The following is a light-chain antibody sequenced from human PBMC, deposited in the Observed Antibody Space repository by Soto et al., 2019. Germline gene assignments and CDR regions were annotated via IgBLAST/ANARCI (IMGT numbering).Light chain of an antibody. J-gene: IGLJ7*01. V-gene: IGLV2-8*01. CDR3: SSYAGSTCFV. CDR1: SSDVGGYNY. Sequence: QSALTQPPSASGSPGQSVTISCTGTSSDVGGYNYVSWYQHHPDKAPKLVIYEVSKRPSGVPDRFSGSKSGNTASLTVSGLQAEDEADYYCSSYAGSTCFVFGTGTQRTVL. CDR2: EVS.